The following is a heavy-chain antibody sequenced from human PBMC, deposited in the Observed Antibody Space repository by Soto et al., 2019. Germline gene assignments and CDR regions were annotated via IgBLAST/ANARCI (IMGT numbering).Heavy chain of an antibody. CDR2: INAGNGNT. Sequence: QVQLVQSGAEVKKPGASVKVSCKASGYTFTSYAMHWVRQAPGQRLEWMGWINAGNGNTKYSQTFQGRVTITRDTSASTAYRELSSLRSEDTAVYYCARTVGYYYGMDVWGQGTTVTVSS. V-gene: IGHV1-3*01. CDR3: ARTVGYYYGMDV. CDR1: GYTFTSYA. J-gene: IGHJ6*02. D-gene: IGHD4-17*01.